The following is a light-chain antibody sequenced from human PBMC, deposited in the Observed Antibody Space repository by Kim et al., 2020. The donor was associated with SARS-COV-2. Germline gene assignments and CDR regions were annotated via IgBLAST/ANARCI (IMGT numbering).Light chain of an antibody. V-gene: IGLV3-21*04. CDR1: NIGSKS. CDR3: QVWDSSSDQGV. CDR2: YDS. Sequence: LTQPPSVSVAPGKTARITCGGNNIGSKSVHWYQQKPGQAPVLVIYYDSDRPSRIPERFSGSNSGNTATLTISRVEAGDEADYYCQVWDSSSDQGVFG. J-gene: IGLJ3*02.